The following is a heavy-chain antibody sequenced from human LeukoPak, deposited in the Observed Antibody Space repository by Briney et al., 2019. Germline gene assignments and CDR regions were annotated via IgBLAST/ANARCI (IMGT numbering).Heavy chain of an antibody. CDR3: ARGVEMATITEPRYFDY. D-gene: IGHD5-24*01. V-gene: IGHV4-34*01. Sequence: SETLSLTCAVYGGSFSGYYWSWIRQPPGKGLEWIGEINHSGSTNYNPSLKSRVTISVDTSKNQFSLKLSSVTAADMAVYYCARGVEMATITEPRYFDYWGQGTLVTVSS. CDR1: GGSFSGYY. J-gene: IGHJ4*02. CDR2: INHSGST.